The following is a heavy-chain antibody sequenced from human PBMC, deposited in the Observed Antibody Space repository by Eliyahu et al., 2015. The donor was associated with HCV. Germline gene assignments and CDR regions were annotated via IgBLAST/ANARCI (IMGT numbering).Heavy chain of an antibody. CDR3: ARVYLEYSNGWRPYFDY. CDR1: XYTFPSYX. CDR2: ISTYNGNT. V-gene: IGHV1-18*01. J-gene: IGHJ4*02. D-gene: IGHD6-19*01. Sequence: QVQLVQSGAEVKKPGXSVKVXCKASXYTFPSYXISWVRQAPGQGLGWXGWISTYNGNTNXAQKLQGRVTMTTDTSTSTAYMELRSLRSDDTAVYYCARVYLEYSNGWRPYFDYWGQGTLVTVSS.